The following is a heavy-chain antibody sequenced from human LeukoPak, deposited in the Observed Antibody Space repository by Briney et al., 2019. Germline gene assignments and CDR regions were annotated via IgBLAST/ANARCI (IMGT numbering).Heavy chain of an antibody. J-gene: IGHJ4*02. D-gene: IGHD4/OR15-4a*01. Sequence: GGSLRLSCAASGFTFDDYAMHWVRQAPGKGLEWVSAISGSGGSTYYADSVKGRFTISRDNSKNTLYLQMNSLRAEDTAVYYCAKFATIYGARDYWGQGTLVTVSS. CDR1: GFTFDDYA. V-gene: IGHV3-23*01. CDR2: ISGSGGST. CDR3: AKFATIYGARDY.